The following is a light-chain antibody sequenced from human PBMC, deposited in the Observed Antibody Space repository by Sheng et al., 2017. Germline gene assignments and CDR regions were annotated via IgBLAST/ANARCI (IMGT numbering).Light chain of an antibody. CDR3: QQRTTWPQT. CDR1: QSISNY. J-gene: IGKJ4*01. CDR2: DAS. V-gene: IGKV3-11*01. Sequence: EIVLTQSPATLSLSPGEGATLSCRASQSISNYLAWFQQKPGQPPRLLIHDASDRAAGIPARFSGSGSGTDFTLTISSLEPEDFAVYYCQQRTTWPQTFGGGTKVEIK.